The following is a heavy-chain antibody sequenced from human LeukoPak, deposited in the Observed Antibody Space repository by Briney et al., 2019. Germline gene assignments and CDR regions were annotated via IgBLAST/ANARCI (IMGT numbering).Heavy chain of an antibody. CDR2: VQPGGTTT. CDR3: ARAGVSNYGLFDY. D-gene: IGHD3-10*01. V-gene: IGHV3-74*01. J-gene: IGHJ4*02. Sequence: PGGSLRLSCAASGFPFNNYWMHWVRQAPGKGLEWVSRVQPGGTTTTYADSVRGRFTISRDNAKNTLYLQMNSLTAEDAAVYYCARAGVSNYGLFDYWGQGTLVTVSS. CDR1: GFPFNNYW.